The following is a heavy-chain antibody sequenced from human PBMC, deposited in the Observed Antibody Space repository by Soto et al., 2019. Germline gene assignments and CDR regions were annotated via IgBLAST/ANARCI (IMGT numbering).Heavy chain of an antibody. CDR3: AREMKLWKREYSGYYYFDY. V-gene: IGHV1-3*01. CDR1: GYTFTSYA. Sequence: ASVKVSCKASGYTFTSYAMHWVRQAPGQRLEWMGWINAGNGNTKYSQKFQGRVTITRDTSASTAYMGLSSLRSEDTAVYYCAREMKLWKREYSGYYYFDYWGQGTLVTVSS. CDR2: INAGNGNT. J-gene: IGHJ4*02. D-gene: IGHD5-12*01.